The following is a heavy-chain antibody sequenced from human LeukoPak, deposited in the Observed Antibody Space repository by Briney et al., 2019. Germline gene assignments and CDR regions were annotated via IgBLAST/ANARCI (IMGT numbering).Heavy chain of an antibody. Sequence: SETLSLTCAVYGGSFSGYYWSWIRQPPGKGLEWIGEINHSGSTNYNPSLKSRVTISVDTSKNQFSLKLSSVTAADTAVYYCARCPLRGSPHIDYWGQGTLVTVS. CDR3: ARCPLRGSPHIDY. CDR1: GGSFSGYY. D-gene: IGHD6-19*01. CDR2: INHSGST. V-gene: IGHV4-34*01. J-gene: IGHJ4*02.